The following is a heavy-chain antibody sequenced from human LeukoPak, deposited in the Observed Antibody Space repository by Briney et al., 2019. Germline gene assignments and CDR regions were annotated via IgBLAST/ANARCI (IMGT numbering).Heavy chain of an antibody. J-gene: IGHJ4*02. CDR2: IGSSASIE. Sequence: GGSLRLSCVSSGFTFTDYYMSWIRHAPGKGLEWVSDIGSSASIESYGDSVRGGFTVSRDNSKNSLFLQMNSLRAEDTAVYYCARETVAGTFDFWGQGTLVTVSS. CDR1: GFTFTDYY. D-gene: IGHD6-19*01. V-gene: IGHV3-11*01. CDR3: ARETVAGTFDF.